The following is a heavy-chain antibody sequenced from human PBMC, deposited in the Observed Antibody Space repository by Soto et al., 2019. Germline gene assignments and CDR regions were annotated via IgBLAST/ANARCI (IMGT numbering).Heavy chain of an antibody. J-gene: IGHJ4*02. CDR2: TYHSGRT. D-gene: IGHD4-17*01. Sequence: PSETLSLTCSVTGGAIKYYYWSWIRLAPGKGLEWIGHTYHSGRTYYSPSLKSRLTISVDTSKNQVSLELSSMTAADAAVYYCARHVGNYGDWAFDYWGQGTLVTVSS. CDR1: GGAIKYYY. V-gene: IGHV4-59*06. CDR3: ARHVGNYGDWAFDY.